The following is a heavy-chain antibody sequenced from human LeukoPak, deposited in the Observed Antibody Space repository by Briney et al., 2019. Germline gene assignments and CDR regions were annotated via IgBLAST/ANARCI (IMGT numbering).Heavy chain of an antibody. V-gene: IGHV3-11*01. CDR2: ISSSGSTI. J-gene: IGHJ6*03. Sequence: PSETLSLTCTVSGGSISSSSYYWGWIRQPPGKGLEWVSYISSSGSTIYYADSVKGRFTISRDNAKNSLYLQMNSLRAEDTAVYYCARDPRPWGYYYYMDIWGKGTTVTVSS. CDR1: GGSISSSSYY. CDR3: ARDPRPWGYYYYMDI. D-gene: IGHD7-27*01.